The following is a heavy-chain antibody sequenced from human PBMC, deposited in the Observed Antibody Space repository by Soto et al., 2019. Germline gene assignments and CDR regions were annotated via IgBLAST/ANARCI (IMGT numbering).Heavy chain of an antibody. CDR1: GDSVTSYY. Sequence: SETLSLTCSVSGDSVTSYYWTWIRQPPGKGLEWIGYIFYTGITNCNPSLQSRVSMSVDSPRNHFSLTLNSVTAADTAVCYCATGSRSVTSDAFDVWGRGTMVTVSS. CDR2: IFYTGIT. D-gene: IGHD2-15*01. V-gene: IGHV4-59*02. J-gene: IGHJ3*01. CDR3: ATGSRSVTSDAFDV.